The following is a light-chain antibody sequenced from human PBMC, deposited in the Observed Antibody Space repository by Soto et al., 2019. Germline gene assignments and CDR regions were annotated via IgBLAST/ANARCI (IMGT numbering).Light chain of an antibody. V-gene: IGKV1-5*03. CDR1: QNINTW. CDR2: KAS. J-gene: IGKJ1*01. CDR3: QQSSNYVWT. Sequence: DIQMTQSPSTLSASVGDRVTITCRASQNINTWLAWYQQKPGEPPKLLIFKASRLQSGVPSRFSGGGSGTRFTLTISGLQPDDFATYYCQQSSNYVWTFRQGTKVNIK.